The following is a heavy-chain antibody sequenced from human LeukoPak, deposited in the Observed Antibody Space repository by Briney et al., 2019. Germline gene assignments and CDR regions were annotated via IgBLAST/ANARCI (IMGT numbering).Heavy chain of an antibody. CDR3: ARDPVPFFQH. J-gene: IGHJ1*01. D-gene: IGHD1-1*01. V-gene: IGHV3-21*01. CDR2: ISSSSSYI. Sequence: VSSISSSSSYIYYADSVKGRFTISRDNAKNSLYLQMNSLRAEDTAVYYCARDPVPFFQHWGQGTLVTVSS.